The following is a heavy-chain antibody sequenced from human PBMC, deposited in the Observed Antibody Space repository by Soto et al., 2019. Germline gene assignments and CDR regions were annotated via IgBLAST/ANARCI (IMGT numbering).Heavy chain of an antibody. J-gene: IGHJ6*02. Sequence: QVQLQESGPGLVKPSQTLSLTCTVSGGSISSGGYYWSWIRQHPGKGLEWIGYIYYSGSPYYNPSLKSRVTISVDTSKNQFSLKVSSVTAADTAVYYCARDSWSGPHYYHGMDVWGQGTTVTVSS. CDR1: GGSISSGGYY. V-gene: IGHV4-31*03. CDR3: ARDSWSGPHYYHGMDV. D-gene: IGHD3-3*01. CDR2: IYYSGSP.